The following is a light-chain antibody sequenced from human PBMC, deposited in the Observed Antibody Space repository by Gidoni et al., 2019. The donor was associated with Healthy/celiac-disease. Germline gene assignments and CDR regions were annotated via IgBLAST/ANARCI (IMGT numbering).Light chain of an antibody. CDR1: SLRSYY. V-gene: IGLV3-19*01. CDR3: NSRDSSGNPVV. J-gene: IGLJ2*01. CDR2: GKN. Sequence: SSELTQDTAVSVALGQTVRITCQGDSLRSYYASWYQQKPGQAPVLVIYGKNNRPSGIPDRFSGSISGNPASLTITGAQAEDEADYYCNSRDSSGNPVVFGGGTKLTVL.